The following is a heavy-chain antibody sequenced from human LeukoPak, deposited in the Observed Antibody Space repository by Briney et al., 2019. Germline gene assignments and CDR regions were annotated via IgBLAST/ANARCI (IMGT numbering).Heavy chain of an antibody. CDR1: GYTFTSYG. CDR2: ISAYNGNT. V-gene: IGHV1-18*01. D-gene: IGHD6-19*01. Sequence: GASVMVSCKASGYTFTSYGISWVRQAPGQGLEWMVWISAYNGNTNYAQKLQDRVTMTTDTSTSTAYMELRRLRSDDTAVYYCARVSSVGLVSRPENYWGQGTLVTVSS. CDR3: ARVSSVGLVSRPENY. J-gene: IGHJ4*02.